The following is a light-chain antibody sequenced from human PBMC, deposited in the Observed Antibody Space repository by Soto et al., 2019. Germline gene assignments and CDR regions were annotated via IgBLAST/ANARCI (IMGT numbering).Light chain of an antibody. CDR2: AAS. CDR3: QQRANWPLT. Sequence: PGEGATLSCRASQSVSSSYLAWYRQTPGQAPRLLICAASTRATGIPARFSGSGSGTEFTLTISSLQSEDFAVYYCQQRANWPLTFGGGTKVDIK. J-gene: IGKJ4*01. V-gene: IGKV3D-15*01. CDR1: QSVSSSY.